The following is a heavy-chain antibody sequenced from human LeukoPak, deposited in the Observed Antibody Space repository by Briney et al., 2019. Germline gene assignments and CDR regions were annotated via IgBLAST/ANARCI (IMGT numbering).Heavy chain of an antibody. V-gene: IGHV1-2*02. J-gene: IGHJ4*02. CDR2: INPDSGFT. D-gene: IGHD3-16*01. CDR3: APTSEAYTSNWSV. CDR1: GYRFTDDY. Sequence: ASVKVARKTSGYRFTDDYMHWVRLAPGQGLEWMGWINPDSGFTNYAPKFQGRVIMTRDTSISTAYMEVRRLRYDDTAMYYCAPTSEAYTSNWSVWGQGTLVTVSP.